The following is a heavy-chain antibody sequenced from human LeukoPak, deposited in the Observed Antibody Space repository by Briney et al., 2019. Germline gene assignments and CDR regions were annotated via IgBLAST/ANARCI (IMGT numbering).Heavy chain of an antibody. Sequence: PGGSLRLSCAASGFTFSSYAMSWVRQAPGKGLEWVSAISGGGGSTYYADSVKGRFTISRDNSKNTLYLQMNSLRAEDTAVYYCAKASYYYGSGSPSTWGQGTLVTVSS. V-gene: IGHV3-23*01. CDR2: ISGGGGST. CDR1: GFTFSSYA. CDR3: AKASYYYGSGSPST. D-gene: IGHD3-10*01. J-gene: IGHJ4*02.